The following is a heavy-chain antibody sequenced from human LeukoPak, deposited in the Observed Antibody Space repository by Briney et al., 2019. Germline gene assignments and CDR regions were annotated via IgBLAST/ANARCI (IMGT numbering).Heavy chain of an antibody. Sequence: PSETLSLTCAVYGGSFSGYYWSWIRQPPGKGLEWIGEINHSGSTNYNPSLKSRVTISVDTSKNQFSLKLSSVTAADTAVYYCGRGRVFSLGWSPRIWGQGTMVTVSS. CDR1: GGSFSGYY. D-gene: IGHD3-3*01. V-gene: IGHV4-34*01. J-gene: IGHJ3*02. CDR3: GRGRVFSLGWSPRI. CDR2: INHSGST.